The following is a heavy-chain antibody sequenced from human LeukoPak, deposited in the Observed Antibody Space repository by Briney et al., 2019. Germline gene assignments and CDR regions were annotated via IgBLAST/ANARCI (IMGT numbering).Heavy chain of an antibody. CDR3: ARPRFPYYRLSGPDYYYMDV. D-gene: IGHD3-10*01. CDR2: IIPVFGST. Sequence: ASVKVSCKASGYTFTGYHMHWVRQAPGQGLEWMGGIIPVFGSTNYAQKFQGRVTITADKSTTTVYMELRSLRSEDTAVYYCARPRFPYYRLSGPDYYYMDVWGKGATVTVSS. CDR1: GYTFTGYH. V-gene: IGHV1-69*06. J-gene: IGHJ6*03.